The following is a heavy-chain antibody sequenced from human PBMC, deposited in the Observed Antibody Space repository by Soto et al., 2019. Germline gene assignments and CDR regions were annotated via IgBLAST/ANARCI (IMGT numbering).Heavy chain of an antibody. V-gene: IGHV4-59*01. D-gene: IGHD6-19*01. CDR3: ARSVAVPGAHIDY. CDR1: GGSISGSY. J-gene: IGHJ4*02. CDR2: VYYTGST. Sequence: SETLSLTCSACGGSISGSYWSWIRQSPGKGLEWLGYVYYTGSTNYSPSLRSRVSISVDTSKNEFSLRLSSVTAADTAVYFCARSVAVPGAHIDYWGQGTQVTVSS.